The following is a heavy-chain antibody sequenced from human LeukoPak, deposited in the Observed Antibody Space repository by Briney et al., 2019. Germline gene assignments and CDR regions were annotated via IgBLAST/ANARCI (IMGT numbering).Heavy chain of an antibody. D-gene: IGHD3-10*01. CDR3: ARERPGVIFDY. CDR1: GYTFTSYA. V-gene: IGHV7-4-1*02. CDR2: INTNTGNP. Sequence: ASVKVSCKASGYTFTSYAMAWVRRAPGQGLEWMGWINTNTGNPTYAQDFTGRFVFSLDTSVSTAYLQISILKAEDTAVYYCARERPGVIFDYWGQGTLVTVSS. J-gene: IGHJ4*02.